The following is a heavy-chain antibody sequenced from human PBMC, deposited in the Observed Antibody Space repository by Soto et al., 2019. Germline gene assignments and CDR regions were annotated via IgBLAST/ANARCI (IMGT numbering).Heavy chain of an antibody. CDR1: GFTFSSYE. J-gene: IGHJ6*02. CDR3: ARDCSSTSCYETKIYGMDV. Sequence: EVQLVESGGGLVQPGGSLRLSCAASGFTFSSYEMNWVRQAPGKGLEWVSYISSSGSTIYYADSVKGRFTISRDNAKNSLYLQMNSLRAEDTAVYYCARDCSSTSCYETKIYGMDVWGQGTTVTVSS. D-gene: IGHD2-2*01. V-gene: IGHV3-48*03. CDR2: ISSSGSTI.